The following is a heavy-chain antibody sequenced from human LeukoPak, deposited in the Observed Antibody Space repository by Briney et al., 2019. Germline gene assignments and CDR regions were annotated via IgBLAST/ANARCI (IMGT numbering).Heavy chain of an antibody. CDR1: GFTFSDYY. CDR2: ISSSGSTI. CDR3: ARVSGIAVAGTFNYYGMDV. V-gene: IGHV3-11*01. J-gene: IGHJ6*02. Sequence: GGSLRLSCAASGFTFSDYYMSWIRQAPGKGLEWVSYISSSGSTIYYADSVKGRFTISRDNAKNSLYLQMNSQRAEDTAVYYCARVSGIAVAGTFNYYGMDVWGQGTTVTVSS. D-gene: IGHD6-19*01.